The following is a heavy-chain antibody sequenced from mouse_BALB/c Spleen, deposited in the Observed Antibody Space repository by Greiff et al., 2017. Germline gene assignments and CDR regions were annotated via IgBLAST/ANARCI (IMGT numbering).Heavy chain of an antibody. V-gene: IGHV1-4*02. J-gene: IGHJ1*01. D-gene: IGHD2-4*01. CDR2: INPSSGYT. CDR3: ARRGGLRRWYFDV. CDR1: GYTFTSYT. Sequence: VQLVESAAELARPGASVKMSCKASGYTFTSYTMHWVKQRPGQGLEWIGYINPSSGYTEYNQKFKDKTTLTADKSSSTAYMQLSSLTSEDSAVYYCARRGGLRRWYFDVWGAGTTVTVSS.